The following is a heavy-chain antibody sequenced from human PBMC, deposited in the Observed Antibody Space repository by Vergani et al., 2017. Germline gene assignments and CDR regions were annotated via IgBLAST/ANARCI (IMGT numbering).Heavy chain of an antibody. CDR3: ARDWSDLGWFDP. V-gene: IGHV3-33*01. Sequence: QVQLVESGGGVVQPGGSLRLSCAASGFTFSSYGMHWVRQAPGKGLEWVAVIWYDGSNKYYADSVKGRFTISRDNSKNTLYLQMNSLRAEDTAVYYCARDWSDLGWFDPWGQGTLVTVSS. CDR1: GFTFSSYG. D-gene: IGHD3-3*01. J-gene: IGHJ5*02. CDR2: IWYDGSNK.